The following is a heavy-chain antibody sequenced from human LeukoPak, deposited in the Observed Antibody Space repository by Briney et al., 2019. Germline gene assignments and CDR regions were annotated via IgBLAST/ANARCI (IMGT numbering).Heavy chain of an antibody. CDR2: IYYSGST. J-gene: IGHJ4*02. CDR1: GGSISSYY. CDR3: ASDYYYGSGTLSDY. V-gene: IGHV4-59*01. Sequence: SETLSLTCTVSGGSISSYYWSWIRQPPGKGLEWIGYIYYSGSTNYNPSLKSRVTISVDTSKNQFSLKLSSVTAADTAVYYCASDYYYGSGTLSDYWGQGTLVTVSS. D-gene: IGHD3-10*01.